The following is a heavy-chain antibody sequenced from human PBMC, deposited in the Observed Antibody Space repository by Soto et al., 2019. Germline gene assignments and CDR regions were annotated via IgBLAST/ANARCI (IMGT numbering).Heavy chain of an antibody. CDR2: IWYDGSNK. CDR1: GFTFSSYG. V-gene: IGHV3-33*01. Sequence: QVQLVESGGGVVQPGRSLRLSCAASGFTFSSYGMHWVRQAPGKGLEWVAVIWYDGSNKYYADSVKGRFTISRDNSKNTLYLQMNSLRAEDTAVYYCASGGGGYCSSTSCYDSRSPFDYWGQGTLVTVSS. CDR3: ASGGGGYCSSTSCYDSRSPFDY. D-gene: IGHD2-2*01. J-gene: IGHJ4*02.